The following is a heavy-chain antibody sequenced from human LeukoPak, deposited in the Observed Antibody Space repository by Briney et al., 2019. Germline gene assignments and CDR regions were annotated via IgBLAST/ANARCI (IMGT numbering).Heavy chain of an antibody. D-gene: IGHD5-18*01. J-gene: IGHJ4*02. CDR3: AKKRGSNFGAFDY. CDR1: EFTFSNYW. Sequence: GGSLRLSCTASEFTFSNYWMTWVRQAPGKGLEWVANIKQDGSERYYVDSVKGRFTISRDNSKNTLYVQMNSLRAEDTAVYYCAKKRGSNFGAFDYWGQGTLVTVSS. CDR2: IKQDGSER. V-gene: IGHV3-7*03.